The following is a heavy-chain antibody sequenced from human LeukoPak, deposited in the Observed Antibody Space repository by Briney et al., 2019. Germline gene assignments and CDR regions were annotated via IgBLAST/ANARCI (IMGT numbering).Heavy chain of an antibody. CDR2: IGSGDDL. D-gene: IGHD5/OR15-5a*01. Sequence: PGGSLRLSCAASGFTFRIHAMSWARQAPGKGLEWVSTIGSGDDLHYADSVKGRFTVSRDDPQNTLYLQMNSLRAEDAAIYYCAKDATPGNSVYDHFDYWGQGTLVTVSS. CDR3: AKDATPGNSVYDHFDY. V-gene: IGHV3-23*01. J-gene: IGHJ4*02. CDR1: GFTFRIHA.